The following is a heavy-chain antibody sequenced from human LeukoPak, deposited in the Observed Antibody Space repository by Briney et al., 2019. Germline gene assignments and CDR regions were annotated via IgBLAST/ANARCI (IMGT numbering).Heavy chain of an antibody. Sequence: SETLSLTCAVHGGSFSGYYWSWIRQPPGKGLEWIGEINHSGSTDYNPSLKSRVTISVDTSKNQFSLKLSSVTAADTAVYYCARGLSSSSLYYFDYWGQGTLVTVSS. J-gene: IGHJ4*02. CDR3: ARGLSSSSLYYFDY. CDR2: INHSGST. V-gene: IGHV4-34*01. D-gene: IGHD6-6*01. CDR1: GGSFSGYY.